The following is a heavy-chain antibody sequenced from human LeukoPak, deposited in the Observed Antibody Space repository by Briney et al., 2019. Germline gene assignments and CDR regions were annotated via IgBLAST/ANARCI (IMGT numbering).Heavy chain of an antibody. D-gene: IGHD6-13*01. CDR3: ARDPSIAAAGEYYYYGMDV. CDR1: GGTFSSYA. CDR2: IIPILGIA. V-gene: IGHV1-69*04. Sequence: SVKVSCKASGGTFSSYAISWVRQAPGQGVEWMGRIIPILGIANYAQEFQGRVTITADKSTSTAYMELSSLRSEDTAVYYCARDPSIAAAGEYYYYGMDVWGQGTTVTVSS. J-gene: IGHJ6*02.